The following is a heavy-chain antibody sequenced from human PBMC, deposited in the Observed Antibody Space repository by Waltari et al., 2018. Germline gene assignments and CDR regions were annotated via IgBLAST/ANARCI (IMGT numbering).Heavy chain of an antibody. CDR3: AREADYDILTGYSDY. Sequence: QVQLVQSGAEVKKPGASVKVSCKASGYTFTGYYMHWVRQAPGQGLEWMGRINPNSGDTNYAQKFQGRVTMTRDTSMSTAYMELSRLRSDDTAVYYCAREADYDILTGYSDYWGQGTLVTVSS. CDR1: GYTFTGYY. CDR2: INPNSGDT. D-gene: IGHD3-9*01. V-gene: IGHV1-2*06. J-gene: IGHJ4*02.